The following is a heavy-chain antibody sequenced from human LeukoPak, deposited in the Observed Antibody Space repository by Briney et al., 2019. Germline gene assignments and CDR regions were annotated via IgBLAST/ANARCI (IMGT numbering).Heavy chain of an antibody. V-gene: IGHV1-24*01. CDR3: ATVGVRAGQDSSSRYSDY. CDR1: GYTLTELS. J-gene: IGHJ4*02. D-gene: IGHD6-13*01. Sequence: GASVKVSCKVSGYTLTELSMHWVRQAPGKGLEWMGGFDPEDGETIYAQKFQGRVTMTEDTSTDTAYMELSCLRSEDTAVYYCATVGVRAGQDSSSRYSDYWGQGTLVTVSS. CDR2: FDPEDGET.